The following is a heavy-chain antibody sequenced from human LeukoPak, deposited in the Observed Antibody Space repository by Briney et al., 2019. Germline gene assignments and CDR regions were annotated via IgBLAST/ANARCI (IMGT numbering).Heavy chain of an antibody. J-gene: IGHJ3*02. CDR3: ARGGAMVSDAFDI. Sequence: GSLRLSCAASGFTFSSYSMNWVRQAPGKGLEWVSSISSSSYIYYADSVKGRFTISRDNAKNSLYLQMNSLRAEDTAVYYCARGGAMVSDAFDIWGQGTMVTVSS. CDR1: GFTFSSYS. V-gene: IGHV3-21*01. D-gene: IGHD5-18*01. CDR2: ISSSSYI.